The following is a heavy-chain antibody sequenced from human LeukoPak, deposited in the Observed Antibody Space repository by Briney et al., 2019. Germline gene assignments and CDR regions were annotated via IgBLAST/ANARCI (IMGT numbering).Heavy chain of an antibody. D-gene: IGHD5-24*01. CDR2: IIPIFGTA. V-gene: IGHV1-69*05. CDR1: GGTFSSYA. J-gene: IGHJ4*02. CDR3: ARDVWEMATTPHFDY. Sequence: AVKVSCKACGGTFSSYAISWVGQAPGQGLEWMGRIIPIFGTANYAQKFQGRVTITTDESTSTAYMELSSLRSEDPDVYYCARDVWEMATTPHFDYWGQGTLVTVSS.